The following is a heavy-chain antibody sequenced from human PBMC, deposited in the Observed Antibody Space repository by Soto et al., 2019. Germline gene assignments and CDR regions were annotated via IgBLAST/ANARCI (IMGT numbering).Heavy chain of an antibody. CDR1: GYTFTTYY. Sequence: QVQLVQSGAEVKKPGASVKVSCEASGYTFTTYYIHWVRQAPGQGLEWMGIIRPGGGSTNYAPNLQGRXXMXRXXSTTTVYMELSSLRSEDTAVYYCAREMPDTYFFDYWGQGTLVTVSS. CDR3: AREMPDTYFFDY. V-gene: IGHV1-46*03. CDR2: IRPGGGST. J-gene: IGHJ4*02. D-gene: IGHD2-2*01.